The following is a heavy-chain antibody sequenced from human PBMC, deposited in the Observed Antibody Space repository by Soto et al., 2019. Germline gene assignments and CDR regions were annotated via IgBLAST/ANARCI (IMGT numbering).Heavy chain of an antibody. J-gene: IGHJ5*02. CDR1: GFTFSSYA. CDR2: SSSNGGST. CDR3: ARAGLHGTGVEWLDP. D-gene: IGHD1-1*01. Sequence: EGSLRLSCAASGFTFSSYAMHWVRQAPGKGLEYVSASSSNGGSTYYANSVKGRFTISRDNSENTLYLQMGSLRAEDMAVYYCARAGLHGTGVEWLDPWGQGTRVTVSS. V-gene: IGHV3-64*01.